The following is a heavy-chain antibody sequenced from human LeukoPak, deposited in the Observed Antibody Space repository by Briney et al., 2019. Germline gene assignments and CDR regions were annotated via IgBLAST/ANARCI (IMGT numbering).Heavy chain of an antibody. CDR1: GYRFPTHW. CDR3: ARQSPGYDIQIDN. CDR2: IYPGDSDT. V-gene: IGHV5-51*01. J-gene: IGHJ4*02. Sequence: GESLKISCKASGYRFPTHWIGWVRQMPGKGLEWMGIIYPGDSDTRYNPSFEGQVTISADKSIGTAYLQWSSLKASDTAMYYCARQSPGYDIQIDNWGQGTLVTVSS. D-gene: IGHD3-9*01.